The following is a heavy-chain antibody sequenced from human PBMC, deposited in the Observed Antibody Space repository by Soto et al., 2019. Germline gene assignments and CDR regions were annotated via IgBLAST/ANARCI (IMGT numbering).Heavy chain of an antibody. CDR3: ARGYSYQYYFDY. J-gene: IGHJ4*02. V-gene: IGHV4-30-2*01. CDR1: GGSISSGGYS. Sequence: SLTCAVSGGSISSGGYSWSWIRQPPGKGLEWIGYIYHSGSTYYNPSLKSRVTISVDRSKNQFSLKLNSVTAADTAVYYCARGYSYQYYFDYWGQGTLVTVSS. D-gene: IGHD5-18*01. CDR2: IYHSGST.